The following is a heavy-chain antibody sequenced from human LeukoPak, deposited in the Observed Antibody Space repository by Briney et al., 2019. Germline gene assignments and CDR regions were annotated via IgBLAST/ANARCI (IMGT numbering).Heavy chain of an antibody. J-gene: IGHJ4*02. D-gene: IGHD3-10*01. CDR3: ASFYGSGRAYYFDY. CDR2: ISGGGGST. CDR1: GFTFTSYS. V-gene: IGHV3-23*01. Sequence: GGSLRLSCAVSGFTFTSYSMNWVRQAPGKGLEWVSTISGGGGSTYYADSVKGRFTISRDNSKNTLYLQVNSLRAEDTAVYYCASFYGSGRAYYFDYWGQGTLVTVSS.